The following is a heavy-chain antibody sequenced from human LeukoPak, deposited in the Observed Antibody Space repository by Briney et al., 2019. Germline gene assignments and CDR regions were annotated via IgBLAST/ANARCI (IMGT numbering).Heavy chain of an antibody. CDR2: IYPNSGGT. Sequence: ASVKVSCKASGYTFTGYYMHWVRRAPGQGLEWMGWIYPNSGGTNYAQKFQGRVTMTRDTSISTAYMELSRLRSDDTAVYYCARSEQFPYYMDVWGKGTTVTVSS. V-gene: IGHV1-2*02. J-gene: IGHJ6*03. D-gene: IGHD6-19*01. CDR1: GYTFTGYY. CDR3: ARSEQFPYYMDV.